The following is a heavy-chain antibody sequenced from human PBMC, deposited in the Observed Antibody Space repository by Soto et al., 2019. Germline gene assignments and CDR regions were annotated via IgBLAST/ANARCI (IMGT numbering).Heavy chain of an antibody. V-gene: IGHV5-51*01. CDR3: ARXSTDAVNWELLPNRFDP. CDR1: GYDFNSDF. Sequence: PGESVKISCTGSGYDFNSDFIAWVRQMPGKGLEWMGIIHPGDGDTRYNPSFQGQVTVSGDKSINTAYLQWSSLKASDTAMYYCARXSTDAVNWELLPNRFDPWGQGTLVTVSS. CDR2: IHPGDGDT. J-gene: IGHJ5*02. D-gene: IGHD7-27*01.